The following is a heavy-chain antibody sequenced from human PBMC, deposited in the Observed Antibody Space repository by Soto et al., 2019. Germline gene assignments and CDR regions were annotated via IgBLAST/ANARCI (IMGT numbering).Heavy chain of an antibody. Sequence: SETLSLTCTVSGGSISSYYWSWIRQPAGKGLEWIGRIYTSGSTNYNPSLKSRVTMSVDTSKNQFSLKLCSVPVADTAVYYCAKGGYDYYFDYWGQGTLVTVSS. CDR2: IYTSGST. CDR3: AKGGYDYYFDY. V-gene: IGHV4-4*07. J-gene: IGHJ4*02. D-gene: IGHD5-12*01. CDR1: GGSISSYY.